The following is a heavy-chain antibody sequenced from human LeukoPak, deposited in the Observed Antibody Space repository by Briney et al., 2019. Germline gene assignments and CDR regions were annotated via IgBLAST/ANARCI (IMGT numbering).Heavy chain of an antibody. D-gene: IGHD3-10*01. CDR2: ISYDGSNK. V-gene: IGHV3-30-3*01. Sequence: QPGRSLRLSCAASGFTFSSYAMHWVRQAPGKGLEWVAVISYDGSNKYYADSVKGRFTIPRDNPKNTLYLQMNSLRAEDTAVYYCASTPSGSGSYYFDYWGQGTLVTVSS. CDR1: GFTFSSYA. CDR3: ASTPSGSGSYYFDY. J-gene: IGHJ4*02.